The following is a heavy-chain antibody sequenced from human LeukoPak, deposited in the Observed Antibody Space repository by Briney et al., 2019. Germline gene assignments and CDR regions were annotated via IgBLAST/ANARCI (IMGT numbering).Heavy chain of an antibody. CDR3: ARDGFVGAADY. CDR2: IKQDGSEK. Sequence: HPGGSLRLSCAASEFIFSGYWMNWVRQAPGKGLESVANIKQDGSEKQYVDSVRGRFTISRDNAKNSLYLQMNSLRVEDTAVYYCARDGFVGAADYWGQGTLVTVSS. D-gene: IGHD6-13*01. V-gene: IGHV3-7*01. J-gene: IGHJ4*02. CDR1: EFIFSGYW.